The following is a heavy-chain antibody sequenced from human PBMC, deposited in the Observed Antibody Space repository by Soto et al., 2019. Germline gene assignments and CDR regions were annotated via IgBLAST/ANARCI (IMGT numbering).Heavy chain of an antibody. V-gene: IGHV4-4*02. CDR1: GGSIRSSNW. Sequence: QVQLQESGPGLVKPSWTLSLTCAVSGGSIRSSNWWSWVRQPPGKGLEWIGEIYHSGSTNYNPSLKSRVTISVDKSNNQFTLKLSSVTAADTAVYSCARVLGNDAFDIWGQGTMVTVSS. D-gene: IGHD3-3*02. CDR2: IYHSGST. CDR3: ARVLGNDAFDI. J-gene: IGHJ3*02.